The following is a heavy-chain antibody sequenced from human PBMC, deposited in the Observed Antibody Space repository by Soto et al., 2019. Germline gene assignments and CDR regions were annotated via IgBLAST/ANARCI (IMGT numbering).Heavy chain of an antibody. Sequence: ASLMVSCTESGYTFSDFDINWRRQASGQGPEWMGWMNAKSGDTFFAQRFQGKFNMTWDTSLSTAYMEVGSLTSDDTAIYYCARGNPFNYAGFDVWGQGTTVTVSS. CDR3: ARGNPFNYAGFDV. J-gene: IGHJ6*02. CDR1: GYTFSDFD. D-gene: IGHD3-16*01. CDR2: MNAKSGDT. V-gene: IGHV1-8*01.